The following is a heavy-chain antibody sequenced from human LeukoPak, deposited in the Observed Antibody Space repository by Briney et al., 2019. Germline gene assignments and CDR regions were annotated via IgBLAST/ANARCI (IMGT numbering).Heavy chain of an antibody. CDR2: INPGAGDT. V-gene: IGHV1-46*01. CDR3: ARTYGSGSYYKYYYDY. J-gene: IGHJ4*02. Sequence: ATVKVSCKASGYTFTTYYIHWVRQAPGPGLEWMGMINPGAGDTTYAQKFQNRVTMTRDTSTSTVYMELSSLRSEDTAMYYCARTYGSGSYYKYYYDYWGQGALVTVSS. CDR1: GYTFTTYY. D-gene: IGHD3-10*01.